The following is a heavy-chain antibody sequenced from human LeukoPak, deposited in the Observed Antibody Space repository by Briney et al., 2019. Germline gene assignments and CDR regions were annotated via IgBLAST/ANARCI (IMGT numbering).Heavy chain of an antibody. J-gene: IGHJ5*02. CDR3: ARGAWFGELHPLGWFDP. CDR2: ISYDGSNK. D-gene: IGHD3-10*01. Sequence: GGSLRLSCAASGFTFSSYAMHWVRQAPGKGLEWVAVISYDGSNKYYADSVKGRFTISRDNSKNTLYLQMNSLRADDTAVYYCARGAWFGELHPLGWFDPWGQGTLVTVSS. CDR1: GFTFSSYA. V-gene: IGHV3-30-3*01.